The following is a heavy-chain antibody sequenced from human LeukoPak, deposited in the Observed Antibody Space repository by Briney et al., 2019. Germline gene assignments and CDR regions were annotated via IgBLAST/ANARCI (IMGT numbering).Heavy chain of an antibody. Sequence: GESLRISCKGSGYSFTSYWISWVRQMPGKGLEWMGRIDPSDSYTNYSPSFQGHVTISADKSISTAYLQWSSLKASDTAMYYCARHADYGDYGHDFDIWGQGTMVTVSS. CDR1: GYSFTSYW. V-gene: IGHV5-10-1*01. CDR2: IDPSDSYT. D-gene: IGHD4-17*01. CDR3: ARHADYGDYGHDFDI. J-gene: IGHJ3*02.